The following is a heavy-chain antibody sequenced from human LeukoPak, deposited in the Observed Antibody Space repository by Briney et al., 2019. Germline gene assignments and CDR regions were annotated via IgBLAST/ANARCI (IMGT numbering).Heavy chain of an antibody. V-gene: IGHV1-2*02. CDR2: INPNSGVA. J-gene: IGHJ4*02. D-gene: IGHD3-3*01. CDR3: ARSGLLPAGGSYYGY. Sequence: GASVKVSCKASGYTFIDYYIHWVRQAPGQGLEWMGWINPNSGVARYSQRFQGRVALTRDTSINTAYMEVRSLTSDDTAVYYCARSGLLPAGGSYYGYWGQGTLVTVSS. CDR1: GYTFIDYY.